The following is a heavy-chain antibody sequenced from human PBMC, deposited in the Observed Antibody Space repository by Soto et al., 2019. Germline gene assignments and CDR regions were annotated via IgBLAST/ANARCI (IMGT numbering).Heavy chain of an antibody. J-gene: IGHJ4*02. CDR3: ARDRAYSRFDY. CDR1: GFSFSSAW. V-gene: IGHV3-7*03. Sequence: GGSLRLSCAVSGFSFSSAWMTWIRQAPGKGLERVAIMNEDGSERYYVDSVKGRFTISRDNAKNALFLQMNSLRVEDTAVYFCARDRAYSRFDYWGQGSLVTVSS. CDR2: MNEDGSER. D-gene: IGHD4-4*01.